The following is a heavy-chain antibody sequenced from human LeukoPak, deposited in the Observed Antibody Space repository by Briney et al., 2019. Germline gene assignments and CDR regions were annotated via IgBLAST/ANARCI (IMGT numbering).Heavy chain of an antibody. D-gene: IGHD5-24*01. CDR2: INEDGSEK. CDR1: GFTFSSDW. J-gene: IGHJ4*02. CDR3: ARDSGGYNSRPFDY. Sequence: GGSLRLSCAASGFTFSSDWMSWVRQAPGKGLGWVANINEDGSEKHYVDSVKGRFTISRDNAKNSLYLQMNSLRAEDTAVYYCARDSGGYNSRPFDYWGQGTLVTVSS. V-gene: IGHV3-7*01.